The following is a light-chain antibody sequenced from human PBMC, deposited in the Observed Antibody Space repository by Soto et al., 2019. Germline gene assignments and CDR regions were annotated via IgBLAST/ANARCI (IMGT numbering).Light chain of an antibody. Sequence: EIVMTQSPATLSLSPGQRATLSCRASQSVSSKLAWYQQRPGQAPRLLISAVSTGATGVPARFSGSGSGTEFTLTINSLQSEDCATYYCQQYHTWPVTFGGGTKVDIK. V-gene: IGKV3-15*01. CDR3: QQYHTWPVT. J-gene: IGKJ4*01. CDR1: QSVSSK. CDR2: AVS.